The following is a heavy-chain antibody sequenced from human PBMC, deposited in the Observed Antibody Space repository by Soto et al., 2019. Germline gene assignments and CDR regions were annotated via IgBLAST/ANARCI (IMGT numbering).Heavy chain of an antibody. CDR2: ISGGGYTA. D-gene: IGHD5-12*01. Sequence: EVQLLESGGGLVQPGGSLRPSCVVSGLTFRSHAMYWVRQAPGQGLEWVAGISGGGYTAYYPDSVRGRFTISRDNSKNTVYLQIDNLRADDTAVYYCANAQGVATIKSNFDYWGQGSLVTVSS. V-gene: IGHV3-23*01. CDR3: ANAQGVATIKSNFDY. CDR1: GLTFRSHA. J-gene: IGHJ4*02.